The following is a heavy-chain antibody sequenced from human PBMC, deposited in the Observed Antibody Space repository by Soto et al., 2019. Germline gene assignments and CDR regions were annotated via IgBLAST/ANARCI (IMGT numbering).Heavy chain of an antibody. CDR2: IYHSGST. Sequence: QLQLQESGSGLVKPSPTLSLTCAVSGGSISSGGDSWSWLRQPPGKGLEWIWYIYHSGSTYYNPSLKSRVTITVDRCNNQFSLKLSSVTAAAKAVYYCARVPAHWGQGTLVTVSS. CDR3: ARVPAH. J-gene: IGHJ4*02. CDR1: GGSISSGGDS. V-gene: IGHV4-30-2*01.